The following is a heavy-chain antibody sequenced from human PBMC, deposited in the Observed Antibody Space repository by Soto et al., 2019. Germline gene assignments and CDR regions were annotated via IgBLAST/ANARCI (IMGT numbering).Heavy chain of an antibody. Sequence: PSETLSLTCTVSGGSISSYYWSWIRQPPGKGLEWIGYIYYSGSTNYNPSLKSRVTISVDTSKNQFSLKLSSVTAADTAVYYCARVGSSWYLGMDVWGQGTTGTVSS. CDR1: GGSISSYY. CDR3: ARVGSSWYLGMDV. CDR2: IYYSGST. J-gene: IGHJ6*02. D-gene: IGHD6-13*01. V-gene: IGHV4-59*01.